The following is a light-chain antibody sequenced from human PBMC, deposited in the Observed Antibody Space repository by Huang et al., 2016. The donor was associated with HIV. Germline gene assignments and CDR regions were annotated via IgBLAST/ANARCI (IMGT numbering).Light chain of an antibody. CDR1: QSVTSN. Sequence: EIVMTQSPATLSVSPGERVTLSCRASQSVTSNLAWYQQKPGQAPSLLIYGASPRATGIPGRFSGSGSGTEFTLTISSLQSEDFAVYYCQQYNNWPPSYTFGQGTKLEIK. V-gene: IGKV3-15*01. CDR3: QQYNNWPPSYT. CDR2: GAS. J-gene: IGKJ2*01.